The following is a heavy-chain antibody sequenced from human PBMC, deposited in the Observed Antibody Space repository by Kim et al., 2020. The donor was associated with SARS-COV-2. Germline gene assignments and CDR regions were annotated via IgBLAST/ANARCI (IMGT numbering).Heavy chain of an antibody. J-gene: IGHJ2*01. CDR3: ARGGWNFDL. V-gene: IGHV3-74*03. D-gene: IGHD3-16*01. CDR2: INRDGSST. CDR1: GFTFSSYW. Sequence: GGSLRLSCAASGFTFSSYWMHWVRQAPGKGLVWVSHINRDGSSTKYADSVKGRFTISRDNAKSTLYLQMNSLRPGDTAVYYCARGGWNFDLWGRGTLVSVSS.